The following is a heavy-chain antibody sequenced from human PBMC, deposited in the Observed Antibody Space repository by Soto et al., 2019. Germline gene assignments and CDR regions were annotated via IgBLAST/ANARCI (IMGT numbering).Heavy chain of an antibody. D-gene: IGHD2-15*01. CDR3: ARDRGYDAHDYYYNAMDV. CDR2: IRGFSPYT. Sequence: EVQLVESGGGLVKPGGSLRLSCISSGFTFRTYTMNWVRQAPGKGLEWVSGIRGFSPYTFYAESVRGRFAISRNNAKNSLYRQMNSLRAEDMAVYYCARDRGYDAHDYYYNAMDVWGQGTTVTVSS. CDR1: GFTFRTYT. J-gene: IGHJ6*02. V-gene: IGHV3-21*01.